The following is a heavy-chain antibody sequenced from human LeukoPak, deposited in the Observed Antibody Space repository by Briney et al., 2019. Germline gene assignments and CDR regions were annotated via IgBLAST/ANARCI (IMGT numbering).Heavy chain of an antibody. Sequence: SETLSLTCTVSGGSISSSSYYWGWIRQPPGKGLEWIGSIYYSGSTYYNPSLKSRVTISVDTSKNQFSLKLSSVTAADTAVYYCAKLTTYYYYYGMDVWGQGTTVTVSS. CDR3: AKLTTYYYYYGMDV. CDR1: GGSISSSSYY. V-gene: IGHV4-39*01. CDR2: IYYSGST. J-gene: IGHJ6*02. D-gene: IGHD4-11*01.